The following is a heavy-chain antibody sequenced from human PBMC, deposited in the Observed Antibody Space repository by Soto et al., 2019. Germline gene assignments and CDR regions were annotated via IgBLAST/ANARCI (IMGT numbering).Heavy chain of an antibody. CDR1: GFTFSSYS. Sequence: GGSLRLSCAAAGFTFSSYSMNWVRQAPGKGLEWVSSISSSGSYIYYADSVKGRFTISRDNAKNSLYLQMNSLRAEDTAVYYCARDKASAYYDFWSGSNWFDPWGQGXLVTVSS. J-gene: IGHJ5*02. D-gene: IGHD3-3*01. CDR3: ARDKASAYYDFWSGSNWFDP. V-gene: IGHV3-21*01. CDR2: ISSSGSYI.